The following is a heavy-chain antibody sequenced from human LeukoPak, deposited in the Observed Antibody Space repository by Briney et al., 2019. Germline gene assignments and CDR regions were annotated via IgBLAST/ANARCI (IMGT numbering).Heavy chain of an antibody. D-gene: IGHD2-2*01. CDR1: GGSISSGSYY. J-gene: IGHJ4*02. Sequence: SQTLSLTCTVSGGSISSGSYYWSWIRQPAGKGLEWIGRIYTSGSANYNPSLKSRVTISVDTSRNQFSLKLSSVTAADTAVYYCVREELRGPRAYCSSTSCFRGYFDYWGQGTLVTVSS. V-gene: IGHV4-61*02. CDR3: VREELRGPRAYCSSTSCFRGYFDY. CDR2: IYTSGSA.